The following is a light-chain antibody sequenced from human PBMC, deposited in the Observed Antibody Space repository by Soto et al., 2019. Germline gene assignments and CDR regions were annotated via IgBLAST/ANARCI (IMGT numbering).Light chain of an antibody. Sequence: QSVLTQPPSVSGAPGQRVTISCTGSSSNIGACYDVHWYQQLPGTAPKFLIYGNSNRPSGVPDRFSGSKSGTSASLAITGLQAEDEADYYCQSYDSSLSGSKVFGGGTKLTVL. J-gene: IGLJ3*02. V-gene: IGLV1-40*01. CDR1: SSNIGACYD. CDR3: QSYDSSLSGSKV. CDR2: GNS.